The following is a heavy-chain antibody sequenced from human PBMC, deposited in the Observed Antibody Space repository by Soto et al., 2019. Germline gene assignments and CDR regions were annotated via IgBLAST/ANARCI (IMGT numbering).Heavy chain of an antibody. CDR1: GYTFTSYA. J-gene: IGHJ4*02. D-gene: IGHD3-16*01. CDR2: INAGNGNT. V-gene: IGHV1-3*01. Sequence: QVQLVQSGAEVKKPGASVKVSCKASGYTFTSYAMHWVRQAPGQRLEWMGWINAGNGNTKYSQKFQGRVTITRDTXASTAYMELSSLRSEDTAVYYCARGGRWLQWVEGYWGQGTLVTVSS. CDR3: ARGGRWLQWVEGY.